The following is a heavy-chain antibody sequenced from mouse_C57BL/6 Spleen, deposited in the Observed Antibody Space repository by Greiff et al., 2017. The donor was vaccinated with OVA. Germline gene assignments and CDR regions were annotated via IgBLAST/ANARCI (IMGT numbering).Heavy chain of an antibody. D-gene: IGHD1-1*01. V-gene: IGHV1-7*01. J-gene: IGHJ4*01. Sequence: QVQLQQSGAELAKPGASVKLSCKASGYTFTSYWMHWVKQRPGQGLEWIGYINPSSGYTKYNQKFKDKATLTADKSSSTAYMQLRSLTYDDSAVYYCARTPHYYGSSPPYAMDYWGQGTSVTVSS. CDR2: INPSSGYT. CDR3: ARTPHYYGSSPPYAMDY. CDR1: GYTFTSYW.